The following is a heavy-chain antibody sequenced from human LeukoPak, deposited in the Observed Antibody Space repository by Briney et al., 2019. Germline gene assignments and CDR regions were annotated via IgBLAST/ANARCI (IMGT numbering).Heavy chain of an antibody. D-gene: IGHD6-13*01. J-gene: IGHJ6*02. CDR3: ARGSPDSSSWYHYYYGMDI. CDR2: MNPNSGNT. V-gene: IGHV1-8*01. Sequence: GASVKVSCKASGYTFTSYDINGVRQATGQGLEWMGWMNPNSGNTGYAQKFQGRVTMTRNTSISTAYMELSSLRSEDTAVYYCARGSPDSSSWYHYYYGMDIWGQGTTVTVSS. CDR1: GYTFTSYD.